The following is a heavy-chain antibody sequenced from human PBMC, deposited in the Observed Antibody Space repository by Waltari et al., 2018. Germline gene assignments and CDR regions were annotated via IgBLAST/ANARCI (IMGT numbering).Heavy chain of an antibody. CDR3: ASPYCTTTSCLYFDF. V-gene: IGHV3-7*03. D-gene: IGHD2-2*01. CDR1: GFPFSTYW. Sequence: EVQLVESGGGLVQPGGSLTLSCAASGFPFSTYWMSWVRQAPGKGLEWVANIKQDGSEKYYVDAGKDRFTISRDNAKNSLYLQMSSLRAEDTAVYYCASPYCTTTSCLYFDFWGHGTLVTVSS. CDR2: IKQDGSEK. J-gene: IGHJ4*01.